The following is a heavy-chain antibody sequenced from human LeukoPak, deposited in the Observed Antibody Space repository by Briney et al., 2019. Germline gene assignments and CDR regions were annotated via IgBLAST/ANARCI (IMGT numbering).Heavy chain of an antibody. J-gene: IGHJ4*02. CDR2: ISAYNGNT. CDR3: AREVTEDELDY. V-gene: IGHV1-18*01. D-gene: IGHD5-18*01. Sequence: ASVKVSCKASGYSFPSYGISWVRQAPGQGLEWMGWISAYNGNTNYAQKLQGRVTMTTDTSTSTAYMELRSLRSDDTAVYYCAREVTEDELDYWGQGTLVTVSS. CDR1: GYSFPSYG.